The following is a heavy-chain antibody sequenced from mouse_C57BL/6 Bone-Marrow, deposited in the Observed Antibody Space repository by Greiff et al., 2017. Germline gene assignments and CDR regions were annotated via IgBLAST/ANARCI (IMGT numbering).Heavy chain of an antibody. CDR3: ARRRLRRGWYFYV. J-gene: IGHJ1*03. Sequence: EVQLQQSGPELVKPGASVKMSCKASGYTFTDYYMHWVKQSHGKSLEWIGDINPNNGGTSYNQKFKGKATLTVNKSSSTAYLELRSLTSEDSAVYYCARRRLRRGWYFYVWGKGTTVTVSS. D-gene: IGHD2-4*01. CDR1: GYTFTDYY. V-gene: IGHV1-22*01. CDR2: INPNNGGT.